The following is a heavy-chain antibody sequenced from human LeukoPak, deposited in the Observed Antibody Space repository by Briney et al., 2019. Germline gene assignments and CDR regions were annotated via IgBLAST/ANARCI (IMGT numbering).Heavy chain of an antibody. CDR2: INPNSGGT. CDR1: GYTFSAYY. J-gene: IGHJ5*02. Sequence: GASVKVSCKTSGYTFSAYYMYWVRQAPGQGLEWMGWINPNSGGTNYAQKFQGRVTMTRDTSISTAYMELSRLRSDDTAVYYCARELEYYYGSGSSYNWFDPWGQGTLVTVSS. V-gene: IGHV1-2*02. CDR3: ARELEYYYGSGSSYNWFDP. D-gene: IGHD3-10*01.